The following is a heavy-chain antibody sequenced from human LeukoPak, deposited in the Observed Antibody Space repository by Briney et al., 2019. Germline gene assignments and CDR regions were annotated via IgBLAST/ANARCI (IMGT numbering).Heavy chain of an antibody. J-gene: IGHJ3*02. D-gene: IGHD4-17*01. CDR1: GGSISSYY. CDR2: IYYTGST. V-gene: IGHV4-59*01. CDR3: ARGPHWVTGDYDAFDI. Sequence: SETLSLTCTVSGGSISSYYWSWIRQPPGKGLEWIGYIYYTGSTNYNPSLTSRVTISVDTSKNQFSLKLTSVTAADTAVYYCARGPHWVTGDYDAFDIWGQGTMVTVSS.